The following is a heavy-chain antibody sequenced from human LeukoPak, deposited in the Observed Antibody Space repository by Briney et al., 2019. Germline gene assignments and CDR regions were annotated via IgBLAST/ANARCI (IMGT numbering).Heavy chain of an antibody. D-gene: IGHD2-15*01. CDR3: ARFVCAGGSCLSGYFYGLDV. CDR1: GFNVSSNY. CDR2: LYSGGYT. Sequence: GSLRLSCAASGFNVSSNYMSWVRQASGRGLEWVSALYSGGYTDYADSVRSRFTISRDNSKNTLYLQMNRLRADDSAVYYCARFVCAGGSCLSGYFYGLDVRGQGTTVIVSS. J-gene: IGHJ6*02. V-gene: IGHV3-53*01.